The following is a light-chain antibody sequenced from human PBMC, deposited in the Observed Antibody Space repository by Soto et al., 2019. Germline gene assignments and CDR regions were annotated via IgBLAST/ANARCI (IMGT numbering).Light chain of an antibody. CDR1: SSDVGDDNS. CDR3: SSYSSSSTLFV. J-gene: IGLJ1*01. V-gene: IGLV2-14*01. Sequence: QSALAQPASVSGSPGQSITISCTGTSSDVGDDNSVSWYQQHSGTAPKLLIYEVTHRPSGVSDRFSGSKSGNTASLTISGLQAEDESDYYCSSYSSSSTLFVFGTGTKLTVL. CDR2: EVT.